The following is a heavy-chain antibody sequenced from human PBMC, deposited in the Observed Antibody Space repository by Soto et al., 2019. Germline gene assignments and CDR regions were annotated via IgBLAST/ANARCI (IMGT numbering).Heavy chain of an antibody. D-gene: IGHD4-4*01. V-gene: IGHV3-11*01. Sequence: QVQLVESGGGLVKPGGSLRLSCAASGFTFSDYYMRWIRQAPGKGLEWVSYISSSSTTIYYADSVKGRFTISRDNAKNSLYLQMNSLRAEDMAVYYCARDYHTYYSIDYWGQGTLVTVSS. CDR3: ARDYHTYYSIDY. CDR1: GFTFSDYY. J-gene: IGHJ4*02. CDR2: ISSSSTTI.